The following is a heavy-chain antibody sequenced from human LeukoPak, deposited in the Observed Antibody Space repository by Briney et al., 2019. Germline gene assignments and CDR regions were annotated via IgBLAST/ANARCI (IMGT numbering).Heavy chain of an antibody. J-gene: IGHJ4*02. CDR2: ISAYNGNT. CDR3: ARDQSSSRPFDY. D-gene: IGHD6-6*01. CDR1: GYTFTSYY. V-gene: IGHV1-18*03. Sequence: ASVKVSCKASGYTFTSYYMYWVRQAPGQGPEWMGWISAYNGNTNYAQKLQGRVTMTTDTSTSTAYMELRSLRSDDMAVYYCARDQSSSRPFDYWGQGTLVTVSS.